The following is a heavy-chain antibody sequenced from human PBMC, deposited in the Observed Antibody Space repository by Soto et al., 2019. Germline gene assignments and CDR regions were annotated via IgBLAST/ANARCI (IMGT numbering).Heavy chain of an antibody. CDR3: ARHHTIFGVVMAFDI. CDR1: GFTFSSYS. J-gene: IGHJ3*02. CDR2: ISSSSSTI. V-gene: IGHV3-48*01. D-gene: IGHD3-3*01. Sequence: GGSLRLSCAASGFTFSSYSMNWVRQAPGKGLEWVSYISSSSSTIYYADSVKGRFTISRDNAKNSLYLQMNSLRAEDTAVYYCARHHTIFGVVMAFDIWGQGTMVTVSS.